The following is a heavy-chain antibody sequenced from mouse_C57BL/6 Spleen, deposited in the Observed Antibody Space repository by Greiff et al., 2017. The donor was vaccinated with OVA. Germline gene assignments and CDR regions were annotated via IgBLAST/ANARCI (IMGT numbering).Heavy chain of an antibody. J-gene: IGHJ3*01. V-gene: IGHV1-52*01. CDR2: IDPSDSET. CDR1: GYTFTSYW. Sequence: QVQLKESGAELVRPGSSVKLSCKASGYTFTSYWMHWVKQRPIQGLEWIGNIDPSDSETHYNQKFKDKATLTVDKSSSTAYMQLSSLTSEDSAVYYCARLGDYGLFAYWGQGTLVTVSA. D-gene: IGHD2-2*01. CDR3: ARLGDYGLFAY.